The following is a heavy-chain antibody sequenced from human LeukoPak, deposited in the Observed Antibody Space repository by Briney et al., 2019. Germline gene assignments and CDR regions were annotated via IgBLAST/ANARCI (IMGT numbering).Heavy chain of an antibody. Sequence: GGSLRLSCAASGFTFSGSAMHWVRQASGKGREWVGRIRSKANSYATAYAASVKGRFTISRDDSKNTAYLQINSLKTEDTAVYYCLGYCTNGVWDWGQGTLVTVSS. J-gene: IGHJ4*02. V-gene: IGHV3-73*01. CDR1: GFTFSGSA. CDR3: LGYCTNGVWD. CDR2: IRSKANSYAT. D-gene: IGHD2-8*01.